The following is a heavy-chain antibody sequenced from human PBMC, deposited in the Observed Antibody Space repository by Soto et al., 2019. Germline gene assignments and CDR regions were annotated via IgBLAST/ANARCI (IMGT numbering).Heavy chain of an antibody. D-gene: IGHD3-22*01. CDR1: GGTFSSYA. CDR3: ARDQKYYYDSSGYYRGTYYFDY. Sequence: QVQLVQSGAEVKKPGSSVKVSCTASGGTFSSYAISWVRQAPGQGLEWMGGIIPIFGTANYAQKFQGRVTITADESTSTAYMELSSLRSEDTAVYYCARDQKYYYDSSGYYRGTYYFDYWGQGTLVTVSS. V-gene: IGHV1-69*01. J-gene: IGHJ4*02. CDR2: IIPIFGTA.